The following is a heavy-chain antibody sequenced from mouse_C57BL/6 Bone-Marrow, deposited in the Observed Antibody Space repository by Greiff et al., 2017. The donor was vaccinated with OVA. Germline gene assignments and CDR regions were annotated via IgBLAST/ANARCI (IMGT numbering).Heavy chain of an antibody. J-gene: IGHJ3*01. CDR3: ARLFAY. V-gene: IGHV1-18*01. Sequence: EVKLVESGPELVKPGASVKIPCKASGYTFTDYNMDWVKQSHGKSLEWIGDINPNNGGTIYNQKFKGKATLTVDKSSSTAYMELRSLTSEDTAVYYCARLFAYWGQGTLVTVSA. CDR1: GYTFTDYN. CDR2: INPNNGGT.